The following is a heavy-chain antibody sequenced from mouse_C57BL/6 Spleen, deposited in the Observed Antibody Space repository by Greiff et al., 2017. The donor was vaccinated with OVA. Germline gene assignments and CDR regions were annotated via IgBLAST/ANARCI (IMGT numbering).Heavy chain of an antibody. J-gene: IGHJ3*01. CDR2: ISSGGDYI. V-gene: IGHV5-9-1*02. D-gene: IGHD2-3*01. CDR3: TRDGDHAGFAY. CDR1: GFTFSSYA. Sequence: EVKLMESGEGLVKPGGSLKLSCAASGFTFSSYAMSWVRQTPEKRLEWVAYISSGGDYIYYADTVKGRFTISRDNARNTLYLQMSSLKSEDTAMYYCTRDGDHAGFAYWGQGTLVTVSA.